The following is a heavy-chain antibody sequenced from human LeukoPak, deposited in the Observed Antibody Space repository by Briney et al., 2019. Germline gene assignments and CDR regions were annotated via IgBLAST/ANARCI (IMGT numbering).Heavy chain of an antibody. Sequence: SETLSLTCIVSGYSINSGYHWGWIRQPPGKGLEWIGYIYYSGSTNYNPSLKSRVTISVDTSKNQFSLKLSSVTAADTAVYYCARARPSSWFDPWGQGTLVTVSS. V-gene: IGHV4-61*01. CDR3: ARARPSSWFDP. CDR2: IYYSGST. J-gene: IGHJ5*02. CDR1: GYSINSGYH.